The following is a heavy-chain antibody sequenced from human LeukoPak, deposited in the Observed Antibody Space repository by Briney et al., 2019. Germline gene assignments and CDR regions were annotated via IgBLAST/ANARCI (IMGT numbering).Heavy chain of an antibody. CDR2: INHSGST. J-gene: IGHJ4*02. Sequence: SETLSLTCAVYGGSFSGYYRSWIRQPPGKGLEWIGEINHSGSTNYNPSLKSRVTISVDTSKNQFSLKLSSVTAADTAVYYCHYDSSGYRYFDYWGQGTLVTVSS. CDR3: HYDSSGYRYFDY. V-gene: IGHV4-34*01. D-gene: IGHD3-22*01. CDR1: GGSFSGYY.